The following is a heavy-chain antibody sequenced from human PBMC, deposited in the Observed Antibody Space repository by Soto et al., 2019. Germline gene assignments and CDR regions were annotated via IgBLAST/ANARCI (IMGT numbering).Heavy chain of an antibody. CDR3: ARGLHYDSISLDDY. CDR2: IIPILGIA. V-gene: IGHV1-69*02. J-gene: IGHJ4*02. D-gene: IGHD3-22*01. CDR1: GGTFSSYS. Sequence: QVQLVQSGAEVKKPGSSVKVSCKASGGTFSSYSISWVRQAPGQGLEWMGRIIPILGIANYAQKFQGRVTITADKSTSTAYMELSSLRSEDTAVYYCARGLHYDSISLDDYWGPGTLVTVSS.